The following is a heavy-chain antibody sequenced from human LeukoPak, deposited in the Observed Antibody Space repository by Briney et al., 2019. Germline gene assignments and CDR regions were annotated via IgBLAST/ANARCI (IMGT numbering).Heavy chain of an antibody. D-gene: IGHD3-16*01. J-gene: IGHJ5*02. CDR3: ARGLAGFMMDRWFDP. V-gene: IGHV4-38-2*02. CDR2: INHSGST. CDR1: GYSISSGYY. Sequence: PSETLSLTCTVSGYSISSGYYWGWIRQSPGKGLEWIGEINHSGSTNYNPSLKSRVTISVDTSKNQFSLKLSSVTAADTAVYYCARGLAGFMMDRWFDPWGQGTLVTVSS.